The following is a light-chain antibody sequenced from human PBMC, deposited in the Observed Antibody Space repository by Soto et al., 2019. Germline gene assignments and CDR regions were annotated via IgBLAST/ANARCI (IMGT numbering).Light chain of an antibody. CDR3: QQYQTYSQ. Sequence: IQITQSPSTLPASLGDRGTISCRASQSINTWLAWYQLKPGRAPKLLIYKASTLESGVSSRFSGSGPGTEFTLTISSLQPDDFATYYCQQYQTYSQFGQGTKV. V-gene: IGKV1-5*03. CDR1: QSINTW. CDR2: KAS. J-gene: IGKJ1*01.